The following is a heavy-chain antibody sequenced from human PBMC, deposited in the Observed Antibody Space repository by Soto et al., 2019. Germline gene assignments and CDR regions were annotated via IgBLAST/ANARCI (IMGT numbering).Heavy chain of an antibody. CDR3: SRDYYGRSGYAFDY. CDR1: GFTFSSYG. V-gene: IGHV3-33*01. D-gene: IGHD3-22*01. CDR2: IWYDGSNH. J-gene: IGHJ4*02. Sequence: QVQLVEAGVGVFQTGRSLRLSCAASGFTFSSYGMHWVRQAPGKGLEWVAVIWYDGSNHYYADSVKGRFTTSRDNSMNTLYLQMNSLRAEDTAVCYCSRDYYGRSGYAFDYWGQGTLVTVSS.